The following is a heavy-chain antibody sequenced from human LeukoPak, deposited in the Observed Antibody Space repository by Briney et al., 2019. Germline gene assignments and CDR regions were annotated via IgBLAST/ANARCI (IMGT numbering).Heavy chain of an antibody. V-gene: IGHV4-38-2*02. D-gene: IGHD3-22*01. J-gene: IGHJ4*02. CDR3: ARDTSGYYFPFDY. CDR2: IYHSGST. Sequence: SETLSLICTVSGYSISSGYYWGWIRQPPGKGLEWIGTIYHSGSTYYNPSLKSRVTISVDTSKNQFSLKLSSVTAADTALYYCARDTSGYYFPFDYWGQGTLVTVSS. CDR1: GYSISSGYY.